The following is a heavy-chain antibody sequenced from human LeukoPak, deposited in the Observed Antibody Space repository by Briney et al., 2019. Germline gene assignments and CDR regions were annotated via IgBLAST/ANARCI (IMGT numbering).Heavy chain of an antibody. D-gene: IGHD6-19*01. CDR3: ARDPSNTSGWYIYFDY. CDR2: ISTYNGDT. Sequence: AAVQVSCKASGYTFKSYAISWVRQAPGQGLEWMGWISTYNGDTNYAQKFQGRVTMTTDTSTSTAYMELRSLRSDDTAVYYCARDPSNTSGWYIYFDYWGQGALVTVSS. V-gene: IGHV1-18*01. J-gene: IGHJ4*02. CDR1: GYTFKSYA.